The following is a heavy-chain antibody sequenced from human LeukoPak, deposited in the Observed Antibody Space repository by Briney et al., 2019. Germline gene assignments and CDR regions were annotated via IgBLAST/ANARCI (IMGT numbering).Heavy chain of an antibody. D-gene: IGHD7-27*01. CDR2: IKQDGREA. Sequence: GGSLRLSCAASGFIFSSSWMTWVRQAPGKGLEWVANIKQDGREAYYVDSVAGRFTISRDNAKNSVYLQLNSLRAEDTAVYYCARGRPGMGIVIDYWGQGTLVTVAS. CDR1: GFIFSSSW. J-gene: IGHJ4*02. CDR3: ARGRPGMGIVIDY. V-gene: IGHV3-7*01.